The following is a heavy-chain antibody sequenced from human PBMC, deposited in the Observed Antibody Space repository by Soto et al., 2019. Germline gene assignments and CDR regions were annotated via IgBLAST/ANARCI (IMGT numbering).Heavy chain of an antibody. V-gene: IGHV4-39*01. D-gene: IGHD3-3*01. Sequence: SETLSLTCTVSGGSISSSSYYWGWIRQPPGEGLEWIGSIYYSGSTYYNPSLKSRVTISVDTSKNQFSLKLSSVTAADTAVYYCARHLIAYYDFWSGYSENGMDVWGQGTTVTVSS. CDR1: GGSISSSSYY. CDR3: ARHLIAYYDFWSGYSENGMDV. J-gene: IGHJ6*02. CDR2: IYYSGST.